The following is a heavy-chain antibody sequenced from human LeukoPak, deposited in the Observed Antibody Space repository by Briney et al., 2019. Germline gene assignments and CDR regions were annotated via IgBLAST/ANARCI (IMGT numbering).Heavy chain of an antibody. D-gene: IGHD2-2*01. Sequence: PGGSLRLSCAASGFTFSSYAMSWVRQAPGKGLEWVSAISGSGGSTYYADSVKGRFTISRDNSKNTPYLQMNSLRAGDTAVYYCANSELGYCSSTSCYRDRDFDYWGQGTLVTVSS. CDR1: GFTFSSYA. CDR2: ISGSGGST. CDR3: ANSELGYCSSTSCYRDRDFDY. V-gene: IGHV3-23*01. J-gene: IGHJ4*02.